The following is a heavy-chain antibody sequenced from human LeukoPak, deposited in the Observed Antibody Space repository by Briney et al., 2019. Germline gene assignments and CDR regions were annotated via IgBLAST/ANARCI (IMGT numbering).Heavy chain of an antibody. V-gene: IGHV3-30*04. CDR1: GFTFSSYA. Sequence: TGGSLRLSCAASGFTFSSYAMHWVRQAPGKGLEWVAVISYDGSNKYYADSVKGRFTISRDNSKSTLYLQMNSLRAEDTAVYYCARAPGGPYSSGSWFDPWGQGTLVTVSS. D-gene: IGHD6-19*01. J-gene: IGHJ5*02. CDR3: ARAPGGPYSSGSWFDP. CDR2: ISYDGSNK.